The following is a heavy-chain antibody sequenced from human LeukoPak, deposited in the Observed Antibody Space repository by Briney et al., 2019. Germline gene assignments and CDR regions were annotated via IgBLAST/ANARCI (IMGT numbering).Heavy chain of an antibody. D-gene: IGHD4-23*01. CDR3: ARDYGGSSPFDY. CDR1: GFTFSTYA. Sequence: GGSLRLSCAASGFTFSTYAMHWVRQAPGKGLEWVAAIPYDGPNKRYADSVKGRFTISRDNAKNSLYLQMNSLRAEDTAVYYCARDYGGSSPFDYWGQGTLVTVSS. CDR2: IPYDGPNK. V-gene: IGHV3-30*04. J-gene: IGHJ4*02.